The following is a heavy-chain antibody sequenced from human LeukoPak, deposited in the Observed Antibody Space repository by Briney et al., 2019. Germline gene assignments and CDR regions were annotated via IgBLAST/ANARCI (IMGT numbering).Heavy chain of an antibody. CDR3: ARDPPAGVSDYYGSGSSFDY. D-gene: IGHD3-10*01. V-gene: IGHV4-39*07. J-gene: IGHJ4*02. CDR1: GGSISSSRYY. Sequence: SETLSLTCTVSGGSISSSRYYWGWFRQPPGKGLEWIESIYYSGSTYYNPSLKSRVTISVDTAKNQFSLKLSSVTAADTAVYYCARDPPAGVSDYYGSGSSFDYWGQGTLVTVSS. CDR2: IYYSGST.